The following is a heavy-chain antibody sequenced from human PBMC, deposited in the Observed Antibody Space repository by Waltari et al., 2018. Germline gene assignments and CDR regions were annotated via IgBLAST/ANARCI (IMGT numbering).Heavy chain of an antibody. CDR1: GGSFSGYY. J-gene: IGHJ3*02. CDR3: ARYPGRRAFDI. CDR2: INQSGST. V-gene: IGHV4-34*01. Sequence: VQLRQWGAGLLKPSRTLSPTCAVSGGSFSGYYWSWSRHPPGKGPDAIGEINQSGSTNYTPSLKRRVTISVDTSKTQFALKLRSVTAAATGVYYGARYPGRRAFDIWGQGTMVTVSS.